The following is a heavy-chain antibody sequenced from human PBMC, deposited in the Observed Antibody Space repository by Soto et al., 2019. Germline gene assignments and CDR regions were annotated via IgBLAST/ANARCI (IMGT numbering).Heavy chain of an antibody. Sequence: SLRLSCAASGFTFSSYGMHWVRQAPGKGLEWVAVIWYDGSNKYYADSVKGRFTISRDNSKNTLYLQMNSLRAEDTAVYYCARYTAMPARRSNNYYYYGMDVWGQGTTVTV. CDR1: GFTFSSYG. CDR2: IWYDGSNK. CDR3: ARYTAMPARRSNNYYYYGMDV. J-gene: IGHJ6*02. D-gene: IGHD5-18*01. V-gene: IGHV3-33*01.